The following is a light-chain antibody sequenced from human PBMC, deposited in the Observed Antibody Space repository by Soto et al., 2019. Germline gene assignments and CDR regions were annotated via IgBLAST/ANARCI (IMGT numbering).Light chain of an antibody. CDR1: QSVSSSY. V-gene: IGKV3-20*01. Sequence: EIVLTQSPVTLSLSPGERATLSCRASQSVSSSYLAWYQQKPGQAPRLLIYGASSRATGIPDRFSGSGSGTDFTLTINRLELEDFAVYYCHKYGSSPYTFGQVTKLEI. J-gene: IGKJ2*01. CDR3: HKYGSSPYT. CDR2: GAS.